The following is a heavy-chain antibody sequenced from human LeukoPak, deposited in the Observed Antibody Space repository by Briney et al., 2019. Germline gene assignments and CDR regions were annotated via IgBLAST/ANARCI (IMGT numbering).Heavy chain of an antibody. CDR1: GFTFSSYA. CDR2: ISYDGSNK. Sequence: PGGSLRLSCAASGFTFSSYAMHWVRQAPGKGLEWVAVISYDGSNKYYADSVKGRFTISRDNSKNTLYLQMNSLRAEDTAVYYCAKEGTFRVGSMDVWGQGTTVTVSS. J-gene: IGHJ6*02. CDR3: AKEGTFRVGSMDV. V-gene: IGHV3-30*04. D-gene: IGHD2/OR15-2a*01.